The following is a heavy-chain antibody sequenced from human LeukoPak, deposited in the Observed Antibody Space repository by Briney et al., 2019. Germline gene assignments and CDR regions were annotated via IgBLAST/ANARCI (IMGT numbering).Heavy chain of an antibody. V-gene: IGHV4-4*07. CDR3: ARGPRYYGSGRSGFDP. CDR2: IYISGST. CDR1: SGSISSYY. J-gene: IGHJ5*02. D-gene: IGHD3-10*01. Sequence: SETLSLTCTVSSGSISSYYWSWIRQPAGKGLEWIGRIYISGSTNYNPSLKSRVTMSVDTSKNQFSLRLSSVTAADTAVYYCARGPRYYGSGRSGFDPWGQGTLVTVSS.